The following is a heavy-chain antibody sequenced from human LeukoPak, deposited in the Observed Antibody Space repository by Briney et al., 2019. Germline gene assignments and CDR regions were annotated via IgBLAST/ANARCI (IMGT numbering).Heavy chain of an antibody. J-gene: IGHJ4*02. CDR1: GFSVSSNY. Sequence: GGSLRLSCAGTGFSVSSNYFNWVRQAPGKGLEWVSVIYSDGRTFYADSVKARFTISGDNSKNTLYLQMNSLRAEDTAVYYCARASLYGSGSYYSDFWGQGTLVTVSS. D-gene: IGHD3-10*01. V-gene: IGHV3-66*01. CDR3: ARASLYGSGSYYSDF. CDR2: IYSDGRT.